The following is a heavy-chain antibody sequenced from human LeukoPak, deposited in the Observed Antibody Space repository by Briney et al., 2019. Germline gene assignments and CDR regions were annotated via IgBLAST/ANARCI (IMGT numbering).Heavy chain of an antibody. V-gene: IGHV3-30*02. CDR3: AKDGDWTFDI. CDR1: GITFSNSG. J-gene: IGHJ3*02. D-gene: IGHD2-21*01. Sequence: GGSLRLSCEASGITFSNSGMHWGRQAPGKGLEGVAYIGHDGRNKFYTESVRGRFTISGDNSMKMAYLQMDSLRTEDTAIYFCAKDGDWTFDIWGQGTMVTVSS. CDR2: IGHDGRNK.